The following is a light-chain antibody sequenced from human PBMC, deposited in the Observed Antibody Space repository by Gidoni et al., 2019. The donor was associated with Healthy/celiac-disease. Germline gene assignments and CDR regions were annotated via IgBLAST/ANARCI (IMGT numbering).Light chain of an antibody. CDR2: AAS. CDR1: QGISSY. CDR3: QQYYSYPST. V-gene: IGKV1-8*01. Sequence: AIRMTQSPSSFSASTGDRVTITCRASQGISSYLAWYQQKPGKAPKLLIYAASTLQSGVPSRFSGSGSGTDFTLTISCLQPEDFATYYCQQYYSYPSTFXQXTKVEIK. J-gene: IGKJ1*01.